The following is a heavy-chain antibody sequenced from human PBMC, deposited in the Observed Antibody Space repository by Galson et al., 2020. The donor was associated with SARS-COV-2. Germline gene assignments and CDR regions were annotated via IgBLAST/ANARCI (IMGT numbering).Heavy chain of an antibody. CDR2: FDTEDGET. D-gene: IGHD1-26*01. CDR3: ATKSDPEKDPVGATTQSPDAFDI. CDR1: GYTLTELS. V-gene: IGHV1-24*01. J-gene: IGHJ3*02. Sequence: ASVKVSCKVSGYTLTELSMHWVRQAPGKGLEWMGGFDTEDGETIYAQKFQGRVTMTEDTSTDTAYMELSSLRSEDTAVYYCATKSDPEKDPVGATTQSPDAFDIWGQGTMVTVSS.